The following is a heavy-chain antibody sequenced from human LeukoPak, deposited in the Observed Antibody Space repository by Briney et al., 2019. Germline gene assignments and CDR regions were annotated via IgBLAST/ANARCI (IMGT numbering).Heavy chain of an antibody. CDR2: IHHGGGT. CDR3: ARHQEGGYGFDY. D-gene: IGHD5-12*01. Sequence: SETLSLTCSVSGGSISSNNWWSWVRQPPGKGLEWIGDIHHGGGTNYNPSLKSRVAILVDKSSNQFSLKLSSVTAADTAVYYCARHQEGGYGFDYWGRGTLVTVSS. V-gene: IGHV4-4*02. J-gene: IGHJ4*02. CDR1: GGSISSNNW.